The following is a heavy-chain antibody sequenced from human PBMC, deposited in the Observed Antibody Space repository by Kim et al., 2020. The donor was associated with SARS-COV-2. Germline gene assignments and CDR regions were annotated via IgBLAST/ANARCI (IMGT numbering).Heavy chain of an antibody. Sequence: PAHKSRVTISVDTSKNQFSLKRSSVTAADTAVYYCARNSIAARQVPFDYWGQGTLVTVSS. CDR3: ARNSIAARQVPFDY. D-gene: IGHD6-6*01. V-gene: IGHV4-34*01. J-gene: IGHJ4*02.